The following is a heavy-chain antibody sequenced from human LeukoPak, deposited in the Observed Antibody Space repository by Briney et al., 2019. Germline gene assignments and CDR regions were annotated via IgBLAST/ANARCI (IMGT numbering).Heavy chain of an antibody. Sequence: SETLSLTCAVYGYSLSSGYYWVWIRQPPAQGLEWIGTISHSGSSYYNPSLKSRVTISLDTSKNQFSLRLSSVPAADTAVYYCARHPIGTAMVSYFDYWGQGTLVTVSS. CDR1: GYSLSSGYY. J-gene: IGHJ4*02. D-gene: IGHD5-18*01. CDR2: ISHSGSS. V-gene: IGHV4-38-2*01. CDR3: ARHPIGTAMVSYFDY.